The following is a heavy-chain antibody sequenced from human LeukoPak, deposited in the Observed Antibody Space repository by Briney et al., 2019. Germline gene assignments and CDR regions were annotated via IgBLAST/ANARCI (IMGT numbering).Heavy chain of an antibody. V-gene: IGHV3-30*18. CDR2: ISYEGTNK. D-gene: IGHD6-13*01. CDR1: GFTLSSYD. J-gene: IGHJ4*02. CDR3: AKDVRIAATGHGLDY. Sequence: GRSLRLSCAASGFTLSSYDMQWVRQAPGKGREWVAVISYEGTNKYYADSVKGRFTISRDDSKNTLYLQMNSLRVEDTAVYYCAKDVRIAATGHGLDYWGQGTLVTVSS.